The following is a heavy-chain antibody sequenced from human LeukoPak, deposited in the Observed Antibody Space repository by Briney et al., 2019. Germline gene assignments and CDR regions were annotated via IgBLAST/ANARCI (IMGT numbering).Heavy chain of an antibody. CDR2: IYYSGST. CDR3: ARDRIPDY. J-gene: IGHJ4*02. CDR1: GGSISSSSYY. V-gene: IGHV4-61*01. D-gene: IGHD2-15*01. Sequence: PSETLSLTCTVSGGSISSSSYYWSWIRQPPGKGLEWIGYIYYSGSTNYNPSLKSRVTISVDTSKNQFSLKLSSVTAADTAVYYCARDRIPDYWGQGTLVTVSS.